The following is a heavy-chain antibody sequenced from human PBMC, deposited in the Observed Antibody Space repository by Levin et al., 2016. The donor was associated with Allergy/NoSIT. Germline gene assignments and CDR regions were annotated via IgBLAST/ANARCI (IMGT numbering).Heavy chain of an antibody. V-gene: IGHV3-7*01. Sequence: WIRQPPGKGLEWVANIKQDGSEKYYVDSVKGRFTISRDNAKNSLYLQMNSLRAEDTAVYYCARMAYCGGDCYLFDYWGQGTLVTVSS. CDR2: IKQDGSEK. CDR3: ARMAYCGGDCYLFDY. D-gene: IGHD2-21*02. J-gene: IGHJ4*02.